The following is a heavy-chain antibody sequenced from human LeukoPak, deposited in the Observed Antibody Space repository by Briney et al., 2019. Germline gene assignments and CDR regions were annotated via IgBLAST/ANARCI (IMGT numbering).Heavy chain of an antibody. CDR1: GFTVSSNY. CDR3: ARYVMEIVGATISNWFDP. V-gene: IGHV3-53*01. J-gene: IGHJ5*02. Sequence: PGGSLRLSCAASGFTVSSNYMSWVRQAPGKGLEWVSVIYSGGSTYYADPVKGRFTISRDNSKNTLYLQMNSLRAEDTAVYYCARYVMEIVGATISNWFDPWGQGTLVTVSS. D-gene: IGHD1-26*01. CDR2: IYSGGST.